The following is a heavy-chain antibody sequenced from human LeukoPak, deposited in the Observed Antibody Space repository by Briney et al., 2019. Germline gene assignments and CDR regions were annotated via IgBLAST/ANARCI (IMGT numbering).Heavy chain of an antibody. CDR3: AMSHDYYDSSGYYYFDY. Sequence: ASVTVSCKPSGYTFTDYYMHWVRQPPGQGLEWMGWINPNNGGTNYAQKFQGRVTMTRETSISTAYMELSRLRSDDTAVYYCAMSHDYYDSSGYYYFDYWGQGTLVTVSS. V-gene: IGHV1-2*02. CDR2: INPNNGGT. CDR1: GYTFTDYY. D-gene: IGHD3-22*01. J-gene: IGHJ4*02.